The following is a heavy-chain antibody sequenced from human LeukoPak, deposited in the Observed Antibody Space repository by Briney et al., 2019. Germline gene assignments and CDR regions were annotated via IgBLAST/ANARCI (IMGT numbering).Heavy chain of an antibody. CDR3: AKGGIRYGYSFDH. D-gene: IGHD5-18*01. V-gene: IGHV3-11*01. J-gene: IGHJ4*02. Sequence: GGSLRLSCSASGFKFSDYYMSWIRQAPGKGLEWVAYISSTGNSIFYADSVKGRFTISRDHAKNSLSLQLNSLRAEDTAVDYCAKGGIRYGYSFDHWGQGTLVTVSS. CDR1: GFKFSDYY. CDR2: ISSTGNSI.